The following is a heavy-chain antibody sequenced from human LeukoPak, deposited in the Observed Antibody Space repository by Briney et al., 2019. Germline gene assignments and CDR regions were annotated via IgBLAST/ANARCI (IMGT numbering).Heavy chain of an antibody. Sequence: PGGSLRLSCAASGFTFSSYWMSWVRQAPGKGLEWVANIKQDGSEKYYVDSVKGRFTISRDNAKNSLYLQMNSLRAEDTAVYYCARESIINTNAFDIWGQGTMVTVSS. CDR3: ARESIINTNAFDI. J-gene: IGHJ3*02. CDR1: GFTFSSYW. CDR2: IKQDGSEK. V-gene: IGHV3-7*01. D-gene: IGHD6-6*01.